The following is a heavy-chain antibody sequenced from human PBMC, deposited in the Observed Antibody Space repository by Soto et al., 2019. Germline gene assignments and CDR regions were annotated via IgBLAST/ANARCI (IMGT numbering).Heavy chain of an antibody. CDR3: ARHSPLKNYAILPGFSYYYYYYGMDV. CDR1: GYSFTSYW. CDR2: IYPGDSDT. D-gene: IGHD3-9*01. Sequence: GESLKISCKGSGYSFTSYWIGWVRQMPGKGLEWMGSIYPGDSDTRYSPSFQGQVTISADKSISTAYLQWSSLKASDTAMSYCARHSPLKNYAILPGFSYYYYYYGMDVWGQGTTVTASS. J-gene: IGHJ6*02. V-gene: IGHV5-51*01.